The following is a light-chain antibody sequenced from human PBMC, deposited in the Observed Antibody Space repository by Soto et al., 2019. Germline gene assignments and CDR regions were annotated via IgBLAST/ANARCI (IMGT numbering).Light chain of an antibody. CDR1: QSISNY. CDR3: QESYTKLTLP. V-gene: IGKV1-39*01. J-gene: IGKJ3*01. CDR2: AAS. Sequence: DIQMTQSPSSLSASVGDRVTITCRASQSISNYLNWYQQKPGKAPKLLIFAASNLQSGVPSRFSGSGSGTDFTLTISSLHPEDFATYYCQESYTKLTLPLGPGTKVDIX.